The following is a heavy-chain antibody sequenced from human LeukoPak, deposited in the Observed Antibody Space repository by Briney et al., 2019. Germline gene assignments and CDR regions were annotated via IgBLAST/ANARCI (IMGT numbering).Heavy chain of an antibody. CDR3: TRSSRYSYALVYYYYMDV. V-gene: IGHV3-73*01. D-gene: IGHD5-18*01. CDR2: IRSKANSYAT. CDR1: GFTFSGSA. Sequence: GGSLKLSCAASGFTFSGSAMHWVRQASGKGLEWVGRIRSKANSYATAYAASVKGWFTISRDDSKNTAYLQMNSLKTEDTAVYYCTRSSRYSYALVYYYYMDVWGKGTTVTVSS. J-gene: IGHJ6*03.